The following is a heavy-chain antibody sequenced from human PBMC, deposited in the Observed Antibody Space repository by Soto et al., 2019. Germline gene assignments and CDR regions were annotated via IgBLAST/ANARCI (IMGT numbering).Heavy chain of an antibody. J-gene: IGHJ4*02. D-gene: IGHD3-10*01. CDR1: GYTXTTYD. Sequence: SXKVSFKATGYTXTTYDIDWVRQAPGQGLEWMGIINPSGCSTSYAQKFQGRVTMTRDTSTRTVYIEMSSLKSEDTAIYYCAKKANSGPGSQYFDNWGQGTLVTVSS. CDR2: INPSGCST. V-gene: IGHV1-46*01. CDR3: AKKANSGPGSQYFDN.